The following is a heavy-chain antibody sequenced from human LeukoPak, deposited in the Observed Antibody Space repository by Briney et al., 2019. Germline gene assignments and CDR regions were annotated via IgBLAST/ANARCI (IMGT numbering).Heavy chain of an antibody. CDR3: ARDAFGRSGFDY. D-gene: IGHD3-3*02. Sequence: SETLSLTCTVSGDSISSYYWSWIRQPPGKGLEWIGCIYYSGSTKYNPSLKSRVTISRDTSENQFSLKLSSVTAADTAVYYCARDAFGRSGFDYWGQGTLVTVSS. CDR1: GDSISSYY. J-gene: IGHJ4*02. V-gene: IGHV4-59*01. CDR2: IYYSGST.